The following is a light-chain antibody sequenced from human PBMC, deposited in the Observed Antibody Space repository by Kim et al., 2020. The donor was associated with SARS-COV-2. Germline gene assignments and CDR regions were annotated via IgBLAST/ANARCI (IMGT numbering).Light chain of an antibody. J-gene: IGLJ1*01. V-gene: IGLV2-11*01. CDR3: CSYAGSYTYV. Sequence: QSALTQPRSVSGSPGQSVTISCTGTSSDVGGYSYVSWYQQHPGKAPKLMIYDVSKRPSGVPDHFSGSKSGNTASLTISGLQAEDEADYYCCSYAGSYTYVFGTGTKVTGL. CDR2: DVS. CDR1: SSDVGGYSY.